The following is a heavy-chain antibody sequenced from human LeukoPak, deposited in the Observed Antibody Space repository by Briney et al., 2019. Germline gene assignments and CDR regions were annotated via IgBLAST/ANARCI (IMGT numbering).Heavy chain of an antibody. CDR3: AGYYDSSGYYWNFDAFDI. CDR1: GGSISSYY. Sequence: SETLSLTCTVSGGSISSYYWSWIRQPAGKGLEWIGRIYTSGSTNYNPSLKSRVTMSVDMSKNQFSLKLSSVTAADTAVYYCAGYYDSSGYYWNFDAFDIWGQGTMVTVSS. J-gene: IGHJ3*02. V-gene: IGHV4-4*07. D-gene: IGHD3-22*01. CDR2: IYTSGST.